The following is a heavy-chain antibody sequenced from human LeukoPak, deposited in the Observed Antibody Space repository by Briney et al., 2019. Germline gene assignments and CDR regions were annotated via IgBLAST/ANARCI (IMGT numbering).Heavy chain of an antibody. Sequence: PSETLSLTCTVSGGSISSYYWSWIRQPPGKGLGWSGYIYYSGSTNYNPSLKSRVTISVDTSKNQFSLKLSSVTAADTAVYYCARDRGYCSSTSCYGEVGWFDPWGQGTLVTVSS. J-gene: IGHJ5*02. CDR2: IYYSGST. CDR1: GGSISSYY. V-gene: IGHV4-59*01. D-gene: IGHD2-2*01. CDR3: ARDRGYCSSTSCYGEVGWFDP.